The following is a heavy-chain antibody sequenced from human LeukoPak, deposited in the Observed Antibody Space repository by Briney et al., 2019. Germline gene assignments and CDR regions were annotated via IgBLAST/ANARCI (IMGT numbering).Heavy chain of an antibody. V-gene: IGHV4-39*01. CDR3: ASQRVLLWFGELFRDAFDI. J-gene: IGHJ3*02. CDR1: GGSISSRSYH. CDR2: IYYSGST. D-gene: IGHD3-10*01. Sequence: PSETLSLTCTVSGGSISSRSYHGRWIRQPPGKGLEWIGSIYYSGSTYYNPSLKCRVTISVDTSKNQFSLKLSSVTAADTAVYYCASQRVLLWFGELFRDAFDIWGQGTMVTVSS.